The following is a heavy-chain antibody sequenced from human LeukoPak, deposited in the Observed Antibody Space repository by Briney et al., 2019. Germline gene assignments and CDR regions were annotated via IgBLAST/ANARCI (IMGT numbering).Heavy chain of an antibody. CDR1: GGSISSYY. V-gene: IGHV4-4*09. Sequence: SETLSLTCTVSGGSISSYYWSWIRQPPGKGLEWIGYIYSSGITNYNPSLKSRVTMSVDTSKNQFSLNLDSVTAADTAVYYCARHTAKSYSSSSDWFDPWGQGTLVTVSS. J-gene: IGHJ5*02. CDR3: ARHTAKSYSSSSDWFDP. CDR2: IYSSGIT. D-gene: IGHD6-6*01.